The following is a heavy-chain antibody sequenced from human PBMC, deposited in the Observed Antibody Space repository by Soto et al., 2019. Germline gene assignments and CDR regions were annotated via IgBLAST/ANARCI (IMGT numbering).Heavy chain of an antibody. D-gene: IGHD3-22*01. CDR2: IYYSGST. V-gene: IGHV4-31*01. CDR3: ASSPAYYYDSSGSDDAFDI. CDR1: GGSISSGGYY. Sequence: SETLSLTCTVSGGSISSGGYYWSWIRQHPGKGLEWIGYIYYSGSTYYNPSLKSQVTISVDTSKNQFSLKLSSVTAADTAVYYCASSPAYYYDSSGSDDAFDIWGQGTMVTVSS. J-gene: IGHJ3*02.